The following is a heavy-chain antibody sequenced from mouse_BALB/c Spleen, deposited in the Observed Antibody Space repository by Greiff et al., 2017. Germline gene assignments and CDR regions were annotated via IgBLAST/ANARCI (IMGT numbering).Heavy chain of an antibody. D-gene: IGHD3-1*01. Sequence: QVQLQQSGAELMKPGASVKISCKATGYTFSSYWIEWVKQRPGHGLEWIGEILPGSGSTNYNEKFKGKATFTADTSSNTAYIQLSSLTSEDSAVYNCARVGSSGYVYYWGEGTTRTVSS. CDR2: ILPGSGST. J-gene: IGHJ2*01. CDR1: GYTFSSYW. V-gene: IGHV1-9*01. CDR3: ARVGSSGYVYY.